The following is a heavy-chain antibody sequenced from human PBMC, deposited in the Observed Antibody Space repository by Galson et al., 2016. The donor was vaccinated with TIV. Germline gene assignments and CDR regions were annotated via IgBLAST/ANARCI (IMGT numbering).Heavy chain of an antibody. CDR3: TRDGRGNWKYVDYFDY. CDR2: ISHDGNNK. Sequence: SLILSCAASGFTFDSYTFHWVRQTPGKGLEWVAIISHDGNNKDFADSVEGRFTISRDSSKNTVFLQMNSLRLEDTAVYYCTRDGRGNWKYVDYFDYWGPGTVVTVSS. D-gene: IGHD1-7*01. J-gene: IGHJ4*02. CDR1: GFTFDSYT. V-gene: IGHV3-30-3*01.